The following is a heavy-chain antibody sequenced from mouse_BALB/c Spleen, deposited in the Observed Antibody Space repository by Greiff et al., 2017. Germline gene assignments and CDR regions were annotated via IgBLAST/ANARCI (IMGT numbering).Heavy chain of an antibody. CDR2: IWSGGST. D-gene: IGHD2-1*01. J-gene: IGHJ4*01. CDR1: GFSLTSYG. Sequence: QVQLKESGPGLVQPSQSLSITCTVSGFSLTSYGVHLVRQSPGKGLEWLGVIWSGGSTDYNAAFISRLSISKDNSKSQVFFKMNSLQANDTAIYYCASYGNYGAMDYWGQGTSVTVSS. CDR3: ASYGNYGAMDY. V-gene: IGHV2-2*02.